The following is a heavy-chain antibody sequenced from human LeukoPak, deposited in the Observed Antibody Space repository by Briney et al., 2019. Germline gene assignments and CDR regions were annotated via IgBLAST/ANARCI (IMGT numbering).Heavy chain of an antibody. D-gene: IGHD4/OR15-4a*01. V-gene: IGHV1-18*01. CDR3: ARGARGNGRPSNWFDP. CDR1: GYTFTSYG. CDR2: ISAYNGNT. Sequence: ASVKVSCKASGYTFTSYGISWVRQAPGQGLEWMGWISAYNGNTNYAQKLQGRVTMTRDTSISTVYMELISLRSEDTAVYYCARGARGNGRPSNWFDPWGQGTLVTVSS. J-gene: IGHJ5*02.